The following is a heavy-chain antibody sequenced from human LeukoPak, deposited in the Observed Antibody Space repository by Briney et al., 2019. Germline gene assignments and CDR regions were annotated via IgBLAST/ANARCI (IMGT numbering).Heavy chain of an antibody. CDR2: IIPIFGTA. Sequence: SVKVSCKASGGTFSSYAISWVRQAPGQGLEWMGGIIPIFGTANYAQKFQGRVTITADESTSTAYMELSSLRSEDTAVYYCARDFVIAVADGNYYYYMDAWGKGTTVTISS. CDR1: GGTFSSYA. CDR3: ARDFVIAVADGNYYYYMDA. J-gene: IGHJ6*03. D-gene: IGHD6-19*01. V-gene: IGHV1-69*13.